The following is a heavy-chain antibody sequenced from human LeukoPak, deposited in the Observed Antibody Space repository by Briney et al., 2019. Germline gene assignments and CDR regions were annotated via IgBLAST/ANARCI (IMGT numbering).Heavy chain of an antibody. CDR1: GGSFSGYY. V-gene: IGHV4-34*01. CDR3: ASVSIAARRGGGFDY. CDR2: INHSGST. Sequence: PSEALSLTCAVYGGSFSGYYWSWTRQPPGEGLEWIGEINHSGSTNYNPSLKSRVTISVDTSKNQFSLKLSSVTAADTAVYYCASVSIAARRGGGFDYWGQGTLVTVSS. D-gene: IGHD6-6*01. J-gene: IGHJ4*02.